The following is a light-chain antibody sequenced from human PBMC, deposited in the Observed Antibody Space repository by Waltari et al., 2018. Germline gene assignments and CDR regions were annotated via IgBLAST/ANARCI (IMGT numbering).Light chain of an antibody. Sequence: QAVVTQEPSLPVSPGGPVTLTCGSSTGTVPSGHYPYWFQQKPGQAPRTLIYSTTNHHSWTPARFSGALLGGKAALTLSGAQPEDEAEYFCLLSYSGNWVFGGGTKLTVL. CDR3: LLSYSGNWV. V-gene: IGLV7-46*01. CDR2: STT. CDR1: TGTVPSGHY. J-gene: IGLJ3*02.